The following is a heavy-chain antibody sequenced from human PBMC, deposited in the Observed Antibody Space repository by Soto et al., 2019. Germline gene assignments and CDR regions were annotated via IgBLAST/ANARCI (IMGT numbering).Heavy chain of an antibody. V-gene: IGHV3-30*14. Sequence: QVQLVESGGGVVQPGRSLRLSCAASGFTFTDYALHWVRQAPGKGLEWVAVISYDGGKKYYADSVKGRFTISRDNSKNTVYLQMNSLRVEDTAVYYCARDAYVETSGPTYYYYDGIAVWSQGPTVTVS. J-gene: IGHJ6*02. CDR2: ISYDGGKK. CDR1: GFTFTDYA. D-gene: IGHD2-15*01. CDR3: ARDAYVETSGPTYYYYDGIAV.